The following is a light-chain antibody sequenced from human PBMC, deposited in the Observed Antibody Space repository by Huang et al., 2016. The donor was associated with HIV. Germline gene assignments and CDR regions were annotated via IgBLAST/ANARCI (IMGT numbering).Light chain of an antibody. V-gene: IGKV3-20*01. CDR1: QSVSSGY. CDR3: QQYGSSPGT. J-gene: IGKJ1*01. Sequence: EIVLTQSPGTLSLSPGERTTLSCRASQSVSSGYLAWYQQKPGQAPRLLIYGASPRATGIPGRVSGSGSGTDFTLTISRLQPEDFAVYYCQQYGSSPGTFGQGTKVEVK. CDR2: GAS.